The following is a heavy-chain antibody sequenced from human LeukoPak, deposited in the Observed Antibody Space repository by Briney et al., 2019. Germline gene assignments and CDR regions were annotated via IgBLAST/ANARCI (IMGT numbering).Heavy chain of an antibody. J-gene: IGHJ4*02. CDR1: GNSVSSGYL. CDR3: ARDQGNGRRYFDS. CDR2: IYHSGTT. D-gene: IGHD4-23*01. Sequence: SETLSLTCAVSGNSVSSGYLWGWIRQPPGKGLERIGSIYHSGTTYYNSSLKSRLTISVDTSKTQFSLYLSSVTAADTAVYYCARDQGNGRRYFDSWGQGTLVTVSS. V-gene: IGHV4-38-2*02.